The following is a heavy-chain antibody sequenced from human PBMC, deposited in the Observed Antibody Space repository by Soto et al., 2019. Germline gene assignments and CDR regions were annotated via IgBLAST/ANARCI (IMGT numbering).Heavy chain of an antibody. CDR3: ARNPTIAAAGSGNYYYYGMDV. V-gene: IGHV5-51*01. J-gene: IGHJ6*02. D-gene: IGHD6-13*01. CDR2: IYPGDSDT. CDR1: GYSFTSYW. Sequence: GESLKISCKGSGYSFTSYWIGWVRQMPGKGLEWMGIIYPGDSDTRYSPSFQGQVTISADKSISTAYLQWSSLKASDTAMYYCARNPTIAAAGSGNYYYYGMDVWGQGTTVTVSS.